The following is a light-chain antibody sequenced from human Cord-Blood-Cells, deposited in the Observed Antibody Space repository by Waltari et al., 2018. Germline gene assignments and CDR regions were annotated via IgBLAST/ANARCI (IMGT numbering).Light chain of an antibody. CDR3: QQYGSSVLT. Sequence: EIVLTHSQGTLSLSPGDRDTLSCRASQSVSSSYLAWYQQKLGQAPRPLIYGPSSRATGNPDRFSGSGSGTDFTLTISRLEPEEFAVYYCQQYGSSVLTFGGGTKVEIK. J-gene: IGKJ4*01. V-gene: IGKV3-20*01. CDR1: QSVSSSY. CDR2: GPS.